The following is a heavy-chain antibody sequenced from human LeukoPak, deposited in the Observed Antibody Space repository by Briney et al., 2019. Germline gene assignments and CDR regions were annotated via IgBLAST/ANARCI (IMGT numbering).Heavy chain of an antibody. Sequence: ASVKVSCKASGYTFTTYGVGWVRQAPGQGLEWMGWISAYTGDTSYAQKLQGRVTMTTDTSTSTAYMELRSLRYDDTAVYYCARTPRYDFWSGYLFDYWGQGTLVTVSS. V-gene: IGHV1-18*01. CDR3: ARTPRYDFWSGYLFDY. J-gene: IGHJ4*02. CDR2: ISAYTGDT. CDR1: GYTFTTYG. D-gene: IGHD3-3*01.